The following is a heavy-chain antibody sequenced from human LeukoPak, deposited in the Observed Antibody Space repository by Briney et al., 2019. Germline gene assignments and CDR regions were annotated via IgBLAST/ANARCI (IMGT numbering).Heavy chain of an antibody. CDR3: ARVKLTYYYDSSGYSPHPTFDY. CDR1: GGSISSSYW. V-gene: IGHV4-4*02. Sequence: SETLSRTCAVSGGSISSSYWWSWVRQPPGKGLEWIGEIYHSGSTNYNPSLKSRVTISVDTSKNQFSLKLSSVTAADTAVYYCARVKLTYYYDSSGYSPHPTFDYWGQGTLVTVSS. CDR2: IYHSGST. J-gene: IGHJ4*02. D-gene: IGHD3-22*01.